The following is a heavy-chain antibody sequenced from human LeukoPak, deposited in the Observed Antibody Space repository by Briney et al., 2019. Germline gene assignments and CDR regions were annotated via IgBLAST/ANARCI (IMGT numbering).Heavy chain of an antibody. V-gene: IGHV4-34*01. Sequence: SESLSLTCDVSGVSFSTYYWSWIRQSPEKGLEWIGEVNHSGYTNYNPSLKGRVTISVDTSKNQFSLKLSSVTAADTAVYYCARQLYGSDYWGQGTLVTVSS. CDR2: VNHSGYT. J-gene: IGHJ4*02. D-gene: IGHD4-17*01. CDR3: ARQLYGSDY. CDR1: GVSFSTYY.